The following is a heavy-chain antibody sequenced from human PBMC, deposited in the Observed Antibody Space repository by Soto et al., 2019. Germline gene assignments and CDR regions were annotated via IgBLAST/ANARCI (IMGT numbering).Heavy chain of an antibody. Sequence: QVHLQESGPGLVKPSETLSLTCRVSGGSISNDYWTWIRQPPGKGLEWIGYIYKGGGINYNPSLKRRVTISVDTSNNQFSLKLSSVTAADTAVYYYARAYYDRSGYAVDPWGQGTLVTVSS. D-gene: IGHD3-22*01. CDR2: IYKGGGI. CDR1: GGSISNDY. CDR3: ARAYYDRSGYAVDP. V-gene: IGHV4-4*09. J-gene: IGHJ5*02.